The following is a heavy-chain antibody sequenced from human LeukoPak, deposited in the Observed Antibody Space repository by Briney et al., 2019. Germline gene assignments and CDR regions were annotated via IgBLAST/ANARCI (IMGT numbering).Heavy chain of an antibody. Sequence: ASVKVSCKASGYTFTSYDINWVRQATGQGLEWMGWMNPNSGNTGYAQKFQGRVTMTRNTSISTAYMELSSLRSEDTAVYYCARGPMVRGSHHYYMDVWGKGTTVTVSS. CDR2: MNPNSGNT. V-gene: IGHV1-8*01. CDR3: ARGPMVRGSHHYYMDV. D-gene: IGHD3-10*01. CDR1: GYTFTSYD. J-gene: IGHJ6*03.